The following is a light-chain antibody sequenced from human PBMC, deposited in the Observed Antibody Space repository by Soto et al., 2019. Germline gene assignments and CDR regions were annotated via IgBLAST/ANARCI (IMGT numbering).Light chain of an antibody. CDR1: QSISNY. J-gene: IGKJ4*01. CDR3: QQSMSAPLT. V-gene: IGKV1-39*01. Sequence: DIQMTQSPSSLSASVGDRVTITCRASQSISNYLNWYQQKLGEAPKLLIYAASSLKSGVPARFSGSGSGTDFTLTISGLQPEDSASYFCQQSMSAPLTFGGGTKVEIK. CDR2: AAS.